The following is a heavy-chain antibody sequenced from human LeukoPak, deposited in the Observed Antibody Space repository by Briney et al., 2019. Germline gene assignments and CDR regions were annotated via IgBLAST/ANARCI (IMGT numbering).Heavy chain of an antibody. CDR3: AKDRPGVPVAGNADWYFDL. Sequence: GGSLRLSCAASGFTFSSYAMSWVRQAPGKGLEWVSAISGSGGSTYYADSVKGRFTISRDNSKNTLYLQMNSLRVEDTAVYYCAKDRPGVPVAGNADWYFDLWGRGTLVAVSS. CDR2: ISGSGGST. V-gene: IGHV3-23*01. D-gene: IGHD6-19*01. J-gene: IGHJ2*01. CDR1: GFTFSSYA.